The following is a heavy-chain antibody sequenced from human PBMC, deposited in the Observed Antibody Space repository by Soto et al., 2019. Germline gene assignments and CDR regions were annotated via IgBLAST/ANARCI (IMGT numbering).Heavy chain of an antibody. J-gene: IGHJ6*02. Sequence: QVQLVQSGPEVKKPGASVKVSCKASAYTFTTYGISWVRQAPGQGLEWMGWISGYNGQTNYAQKFRGRVSITTDTTTSTASMKLRSLRSDDTGMYYCARDVRKQLSVEGLIAMDHWGQGTTVTVSS. CDR1: AYTFTTYG. V-gene: IGHV1-18*01. CDR2: ISGYNGQT. D-gene: IGHD5-18*01. CDR3: ARDVRKQLSVEGLIAMDH.